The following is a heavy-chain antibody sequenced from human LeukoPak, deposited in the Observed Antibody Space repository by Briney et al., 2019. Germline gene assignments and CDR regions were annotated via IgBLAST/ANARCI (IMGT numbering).Heavy chain of an antibody. CDR2: ISSDGSNT. CDR1: GFTFSTYA. V-gene: IGHV3-30-3*01. Sequence: GGSLRLSCAASGFTFSTYAMHWVRQVPGKGLEWVAVISSDGSNTYYADSVKGHFTISRDNSKNTLYLQMNSLRAEDTALYYCAREKAATGFFDYWGQGTLVTVSS. J-gene: IGHJ4*02. CDR3: AREKAATGFFDY. D-gene: IGHD6-13*01.